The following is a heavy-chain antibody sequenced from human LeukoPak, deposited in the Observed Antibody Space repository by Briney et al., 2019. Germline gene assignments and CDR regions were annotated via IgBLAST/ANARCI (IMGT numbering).Heavy chain of an antibody. D-gene: IGHD3/OR15-3a*01. CDR2: IISSGSTI. V-gene: IGHV3-48*04. J-gene: IGHJ6*03. CDR3: ARDGQSYTGRYYYYMDV. Sequence: GGSLRLSCAASGFTFSSYSMNWVRQAPGKGLEWVSYIISSGSTIYYADSVKGRFTISRDNAKNSLYLQMNSLRAEDTAVYYCARDGQSYTGRYYYYMDVWGKGTTVTVSS. CDR1: GFTFSSYS.